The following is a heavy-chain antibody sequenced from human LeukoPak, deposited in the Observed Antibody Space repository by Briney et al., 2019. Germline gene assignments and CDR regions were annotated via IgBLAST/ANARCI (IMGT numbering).Heavy chain of an antibody. D-gene: IGHD3-22*01. CDR2: MNPSGST. CDR1: GGSFSGYY. CDR3: ARGRQDVTMIVVVMTAVSYYLDV. V-gene: IGHV4-34*01. J-gene: IGHJ6*03. Sequence: KPSETLSLTCAVYGGSFSGYYWTWIRQTPEKGLEWIGEMNPSGSTNYNPSLKSRVTISVDTSKNRFSLELSSVTAADTAVYYCARGRQDVTMIVVVMTAVSYYLDVWGKGTTVTVS.